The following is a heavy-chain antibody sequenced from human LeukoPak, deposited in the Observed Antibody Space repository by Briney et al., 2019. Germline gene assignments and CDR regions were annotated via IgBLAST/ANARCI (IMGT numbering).Heavy chain of an antibody. J-gene: IGHJ5*02. V-gene: IGHV4-59*11. Sequence: KTSETLSLTCTVSGGSISNHYWSWIRQAPGKGPEWIGYIYYSGSTNYNPSVKSRVTISVDTSKNEFSLRLSSVTAADTAVYYCAKHLTNAYYDMIWFDPWGQRTLVTVSS. D-gene: IGHD3-16*01. CDR1: GGSISNHY. CDR2: IYYSGST. CDR3: AKHLTNAYYDMIWFDP.